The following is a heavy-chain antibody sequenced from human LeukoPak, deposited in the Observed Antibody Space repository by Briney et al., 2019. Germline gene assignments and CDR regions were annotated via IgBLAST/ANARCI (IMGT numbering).Heavy chain of an antibody. CDR2: IYTSGST. Sequence: SETLSLTCTVSGGSISSGSYYWSWIRQPAGKGLEWIGRIYTSGSTNYNPSPKSRVTISVDTSKNQFSLKLSSVTAADTAVYYCAREDGDLDYWGQGTLVTVSS. V-gene: IGHV4-61*02. CDR1: GGSISSGSYY. D-gene: IGHD4-17*01. J-gene: IGHJ4*02. CDR3: AREDGDLDY.